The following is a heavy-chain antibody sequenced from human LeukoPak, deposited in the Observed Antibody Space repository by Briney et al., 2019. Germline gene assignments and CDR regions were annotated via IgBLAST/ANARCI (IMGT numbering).Heavy chain of an antibody. D-gene: IGHD2-2*01. Sequence: SETLSLTCTVSGGSISSSSYYWGWIRQPPGKGLEWIGSIYYSGSTYYNPSLKSRVTISVDTSKNQFSLKLSSVTAADTAVYYCARAPPPYCSSTSCSTPFDYWGQGTLVTVSS. J-gene: IGHJ4*02. CDR2: IYYSGST. CDR1: GGSISSSSYY. V-gene: IGHV4-39*07. CDR3: ARAPPPYCSSTSCSTPFDY.